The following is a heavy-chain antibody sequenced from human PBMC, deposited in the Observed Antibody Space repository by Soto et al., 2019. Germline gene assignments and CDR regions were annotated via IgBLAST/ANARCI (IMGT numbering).Heavy chain of an antibody. J-gene: IGHJ5*02. CDR3: AGDPRGGYSSGGSCRNWFDP. CDR2: IYYSGST. D-gene: IGHD2-15*01. CDR1: GGSVSSGSYY. Sequence: SETLSLTCTVSGGSVSSGSYYWSWIRQPPGKGLEWIGYIYYSGSTNYNPSLKSRVTISVDTSKNQFSLKLNSVTPADTAVYDCAGDPRGGYSSGGSCRNWFDPWGQGTLVTSPQ. V-gene: IGHV4-61*01.